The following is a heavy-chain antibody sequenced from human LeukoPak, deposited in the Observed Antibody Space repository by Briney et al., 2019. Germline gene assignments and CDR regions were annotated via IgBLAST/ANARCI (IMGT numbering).Heavy chain of an antibody. J-gene: IGHJ6*03. V-gene: IGHV3-30*19. D-gene: IGHD1-26*01. Sequence: GGSLRLSCAASGFTFSSCGMHWVRQAPGKGLEWVAVISYDGSNKYYADSVKGRFTISRDNSKNTLYPQMNSLRAEDTAVYYCAKVNRATYYYMDVWGKGTTVTVSS. CDR1: GFTFSSCG. CDR2: ISYDGSNK. CDR3: AKVNRATYYYMDV.